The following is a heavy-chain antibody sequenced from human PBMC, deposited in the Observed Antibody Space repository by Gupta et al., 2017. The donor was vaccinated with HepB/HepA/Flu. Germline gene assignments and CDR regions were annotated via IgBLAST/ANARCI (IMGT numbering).Heavy chain of an antibody. CDR3: TTVLYDPPDLGITMVRGVSDY. J-gene: IGHJ4*02. CDR1: GFTFSNAW. V-gene: IGHV3-15*01. Sequence: EVQLVESGGGLVKPGGSLRLSCAASGFTFSNAWMSWFRQAPGKGLEWVGRIKSKTDGGTTDYAAPVKGRFTISRDDSKNTLYLQMNSLKTEDTAVYYCTTVLYDPPDLGITMVRGVSDYWGQGTLVTVSS. D-gene: IGHD3-10*01. CDR2: IKSKTDGGTT.